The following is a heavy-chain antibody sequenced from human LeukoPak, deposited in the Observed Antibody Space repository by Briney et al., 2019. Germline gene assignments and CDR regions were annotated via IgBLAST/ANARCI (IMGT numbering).Heavy chain of an antibody. J-gene: IGHJ4*02. CDR2: ISAYNGNT. V-gene: IGHV1-18*01. CDR1: GYTFTSYG. Sequence: GASVKVSCKASGYTFTSYGISWVRQAPGQGLEWMRWISAYNGNTNYAQKLQGRVTMTTDTSTSTAYMELRSLRSDDTAVYYCAREPYSSSWRSFDYWGQGTLVTVSS. CDR3: AREPYSSSWRSFDY. D-gene: IGHD6-13*01.